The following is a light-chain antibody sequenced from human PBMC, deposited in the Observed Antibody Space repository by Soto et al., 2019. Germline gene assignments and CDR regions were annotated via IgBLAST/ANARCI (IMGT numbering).Light chain of an antibody. CDR2: DAS. CDR3: QQVNSFPLT. Sequence: NVLTQFPATLSLSPGERATLSCRASQSIGSYLAWYQQKPGQAPRLLIYDASNRATGIPARFSGSGSETDFTLTIDSLEPEDFATYFCQQVNSFPLTFGGGTKVEI. V-gene: IGKV3-11*01. CDR1: QSIGSY. J-gene: IGKJ4*01.